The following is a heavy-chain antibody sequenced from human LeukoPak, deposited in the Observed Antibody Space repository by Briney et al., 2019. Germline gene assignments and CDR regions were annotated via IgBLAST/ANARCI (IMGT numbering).Heavy chain of an antibody. J-gene: IGHJ4*02. V-gene: IGHV3-74*01. CDR2: INSDGSST. Sequence: QTGGSLRLSCAASGFTFSSYWMHWVRQAPGKGLVWVSRINSDGSSTSYADSVKGRFTISRDNSKDTLYLQMNSLRAEDTAVYYCAKIYSDYYVSRVDYWGQGTLVTVSS. CDR1: GFTFSSYW. CDR3: AKIYSDYYVSRVDY. D-gene: IGHD4-11*01.